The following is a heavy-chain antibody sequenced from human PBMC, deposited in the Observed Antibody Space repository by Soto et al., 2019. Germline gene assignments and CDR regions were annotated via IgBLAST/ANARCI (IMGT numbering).Heavy chain of an antibody. CDR2: TNHRGVT. CDR1: GASFSEYY. V-gene: IGHV4-34*01. CDR3: ARFGRMGVDH. Sequence: QVHLQQWGAGLLKPSETLSLSCTVSGASFSEYYWSWSRHPPGKGLEWIGETNHRGVTHYNRSLKSRVTISVETSKTQFSLRLSSGTAADTGVYYCARFGRMGVDHWGQGTLDIVSS. D-gene: IGHD3-16*01. J-gene: IGHJ4*02.